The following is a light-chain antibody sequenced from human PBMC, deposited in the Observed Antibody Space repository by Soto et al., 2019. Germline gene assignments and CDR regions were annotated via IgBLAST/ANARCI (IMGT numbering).Light chain of an antibody. J-gene: IGKJ1*01. V-gene: IGKV4-1*01. CDR2: WAS. CDR3: QQYYSTPWT. CDR1: EIVLYSSNNKNY. Sequence: DIVMTQSPDSLAVSLGERATINGKSSEIVLYSSNNKNYLAWYQQKPGQPPKLLIYWASTRESGVPDRFSGSGSGTDFTLTISSLQAEDVAVYYCQQYYSTPWTFGQGTKVDIK.